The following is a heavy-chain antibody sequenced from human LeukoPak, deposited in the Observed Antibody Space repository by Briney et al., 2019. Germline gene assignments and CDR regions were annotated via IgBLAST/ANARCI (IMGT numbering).Heavy chain of an antibody. CDR2: MNPNSGNT. Sequence: ASVKVSCKASGYTFTSYDINWVRQATGQGLEWMGWMNPNSGNTGYAQKFQGRVTMTRNTSISTAYMELSSLRSEDTAVYYCARGGVLRYFDWLLYSSPGGGYFDYWGQGTLVTVSS. V-gene: IGHV1-8*01. D-gene: IGHD3-9*01. J-gene: IGHJ4*02. CDR3: ARGGVLRYFDWLLYSSPGGGYFDY. CDR1: GYTFTSYD.